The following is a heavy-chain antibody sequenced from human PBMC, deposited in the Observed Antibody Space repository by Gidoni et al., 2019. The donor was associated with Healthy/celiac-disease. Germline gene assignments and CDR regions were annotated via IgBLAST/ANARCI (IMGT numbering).Heavy chain of an antibody. CDR2: IFSNDEK. Sequence: QVTLKESGPVLVKPTETLTLTFTVSGFSLSNARMGVSWIRQPPGKALEWLAHIFSNDEKSYSTSLKSRLTISKDTSKSQVVLTMTNMDPVDTATYYCARIAEYGDYVWWFDPWGQGTLVTVSS. CDR3: ARIAEYGDYVWWFDP. D-gene: IGHD4-17*01. V-gene: IGHV2-26*01. J-gene: IGHJ5*02. CDR1: GFSLSNARMG.